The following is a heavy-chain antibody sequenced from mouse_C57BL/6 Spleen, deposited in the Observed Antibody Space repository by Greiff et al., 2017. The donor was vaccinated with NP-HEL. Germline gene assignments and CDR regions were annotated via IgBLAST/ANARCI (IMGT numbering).Heavy chain of an antibody. Sequence: VQLQQSGAELVRPGASVKLSCTASGFNIKDDYMHWVKQRPEQGLEWIGWIDPENGDTEYASKFQGKATITADTSSNTAYLQLSSLTSEDTAVYYCTRYYGNSYWYFDVWGTGTTVTVSS. CDR1: GFNIKDDY. J-gene: IGHJ1*03. D-gene: IGHD2-1*01. V-gene: IGHV14-4*01. CDR2: IDPENGDT. CDR3: TRYYGNSYWYFDV.